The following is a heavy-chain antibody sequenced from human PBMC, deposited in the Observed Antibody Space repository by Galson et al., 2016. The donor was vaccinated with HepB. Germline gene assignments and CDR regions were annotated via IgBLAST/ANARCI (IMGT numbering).Heavy chain of an antibody. Sequence: SLRLSCAASGFTFDGDDMNWVRQAPGTGLEWVSAITCSDGSTYYADSVKGRVTISSDNSKNTMYLQMNSLSDADTAVYYCAKEGHSSGHCGDFDYWGQGTLVSVSS. J-gene: IGHJ4*02. D-gene: IGHD3-22*01. V-gene: IGHV3-23*01. CDR3: AKEGHSSGHCGDFDY. CDR1: GFTFDGDD. CDR2: ITCSDGST.